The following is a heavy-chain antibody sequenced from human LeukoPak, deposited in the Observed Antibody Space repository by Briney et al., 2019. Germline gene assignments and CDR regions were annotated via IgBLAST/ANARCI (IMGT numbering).Heavy chain of an antibody. CDR3: ARDQLGGSGWSGGVDY. Sequence: SETLSLTCTVSGGSLSSYYWCWIRPPPGEGLEGICYIYYSGSANYTPSLTSRVTISVDTSKNQFSLKLSSVTAADTAVYYCARDQLGGSGWSGGVDYWGQGTLVTVSS. J-gene: IGHJ4*02. CDR2: IYYSGSA. CDR1: GGSLSSYY. D-gene: IGHD6-19*01. V-gene: IGHV4-59*01.